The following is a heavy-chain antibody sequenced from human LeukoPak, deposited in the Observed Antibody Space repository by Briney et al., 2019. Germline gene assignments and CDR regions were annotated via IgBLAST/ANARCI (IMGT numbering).Heavy chain of an antibody. V-gene: IGHV1-69*01. Sequence: GASVKVSCKASGGTFSSYAISWVRQAPGQGLEWMGGIIPIIGTANYAQKFQGRVTITADESTSTAYMELSSLRSEDTAVYYCAREDGYHRRFDYWGQGTLVTVSS. CDR2: IIPIIGTA. CDR1: GGTFSSYA. J-gene: IGHJ4*02. CDR3: AREDGYHRRFDY. D-gene: IGHD5-24*01.